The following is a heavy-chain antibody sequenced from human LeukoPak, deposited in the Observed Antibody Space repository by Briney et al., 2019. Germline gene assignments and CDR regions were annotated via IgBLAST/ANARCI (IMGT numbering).Heavy chain of an antibody. CDR3: ARQGEEMATMK. CDR2: ISYDGSNK. Sequence: GSLRLSCAASGFTFSSYGMHWVRQAPGKGLEWVAVISYDGSNKYYADSVKGRFTISRDNSKNTLYLQMNSLRAEDTAVYYCARQGEEMATMKWGQGTLVTVSS. J-gene: IGHJ4*02. V-gene: IGHV3-30*03. D-gene: IGHD5-24*01. CDR1: GFTFSSYG.